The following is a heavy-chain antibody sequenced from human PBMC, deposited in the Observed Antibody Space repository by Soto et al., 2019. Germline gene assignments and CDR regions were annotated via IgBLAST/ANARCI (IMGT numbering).Heavy chain of an antibody. V-gene: IGHV3-33*01. CDR2: IWYDGSNK. Sequence: QVQLVESGGGVVQPGRSLRLSCAASGFTFSSYGMHWVRQAPGKGLEWVAVIWYDGSNKYYADSVKGRFTISRDNSKNTLYLQMNSLRAEDTAVYYCARVSAAGIFDYWGQGTLVTVSS. CDR1: GFTFSSYG. J-gene: IGHJ4*02. CDR3: ARVSAAGIFDY. D-gene: IGHD6-13*01.